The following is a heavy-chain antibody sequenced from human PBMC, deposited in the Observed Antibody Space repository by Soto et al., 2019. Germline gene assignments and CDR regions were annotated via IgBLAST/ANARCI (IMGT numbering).Heavy chain of an antibody. Sequence: QVQLQESGPGLVKPSGTLSLTCAVSGGSISSSNWWSWVRQPPGKGLEWIGEIYHSGSTNYNPSLKSRVTISVDKAKSQFSLTVSSVTAADTAVYYCARAAMGGSSWPFDYWGQGTLVTVSS. D-gene: IGHD6-13*01. CDR1: GGSISSSNW. V-gene: IGHV4-4*02. CDR3: ARAAMGGSSWPFDY. J-gene: IGHJ4*02. CDR2: IYHSGST.